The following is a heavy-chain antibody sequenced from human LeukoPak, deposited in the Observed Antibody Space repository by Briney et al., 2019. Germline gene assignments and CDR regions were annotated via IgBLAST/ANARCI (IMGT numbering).Heavy chain of an antibody. Sequence: GGSLRLSCAASGFTFRSFAMHWVRQAPGKGLEWVSAISGSGGSTYYADSVKGRFTISRDNSKNTLYLQMNSLRAEDTAVYYCAKDQFSSGSDYWGQGTLVTVSS. CDR2: ISGSGGST. V-gene: IGHV3-23*01. D-gene: IGHD6-19*01. J-gene: IGHJ4*02. CDR3: AKDQFSSGSDY. CDR1: GFTFRSFA.